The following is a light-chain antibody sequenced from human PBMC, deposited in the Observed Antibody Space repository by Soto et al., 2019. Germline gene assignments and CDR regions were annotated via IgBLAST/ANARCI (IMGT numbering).Light chain of an antibody. CDR1: QSVSSY. J-gene: IGKJ5*01. CDR3: QQRSNWPPIT. CDR2: DAS. Sequence: EIVLTQSPATLSLSPGERATLSCRASQSVSSYLALYQQKPGQAPRRLIFDASKRATGTPARFSGSGSGTDFTLTISSMEREDFAVYYCQQRSNWPPITFGQGTRLEIK. V-gene: IGKV3-11*01.